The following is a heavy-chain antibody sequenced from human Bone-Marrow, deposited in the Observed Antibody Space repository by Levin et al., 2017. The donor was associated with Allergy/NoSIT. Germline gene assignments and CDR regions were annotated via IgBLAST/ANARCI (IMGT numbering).Heavy chain of an antibody. Sequence: PSETLSLTCTVSGGSISNYYWSWIRQPPGKGLEWIGYVYYDGSTNYNPSLKSRVTISVDTSKNQFSLKLSSVTAADTAVYYCARDLLGYSNAFDIWGQGTMVTVSS. CDR1: GGSISNYY. CDR2: VYYDGST. CDR3: ARDLLGYSNAFDI. D-gene: IGHD6-13*01. J-gene: IGHJ3*02. V-gene: IGHV4-59*01.